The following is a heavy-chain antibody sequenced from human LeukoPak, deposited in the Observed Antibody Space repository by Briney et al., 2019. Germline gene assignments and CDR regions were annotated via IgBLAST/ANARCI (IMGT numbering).Heavy chain of an antibody. CDR2: ISSSGSTI. J-gene: IGHJ4*02. V-gene: IGHV3-48*03. CDR3: AKDPRYCSGGSCYGGQYYFDY. Sequence: GGSLRLSCAASGFTFSSYEMNWVRQAPGKGLEWVSYISSSGSTIYYADSVKGRFTISRDNSKNTLYLQMNSLRAEDTAVYYCAKDPRYCSGGSCYGGQYYFDYWGQGTLVTVSS. D-gene: IGHD2-15*01. CDR1: GFTFSSYE.